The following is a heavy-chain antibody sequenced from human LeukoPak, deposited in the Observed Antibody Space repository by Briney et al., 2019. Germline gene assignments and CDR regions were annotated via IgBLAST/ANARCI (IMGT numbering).Heavy chain of an antibody. Sequence: SETLSLTCTVSGDSISRNGYYWGWIRQPPGKGLEWIGSVYYSGSTYYSPSLKSRVTISVDTSKNQFSLKLSSVTAADRAMYYCARHYSSGLIYLDYWGQGALVTVSS. CDR2: VYYSGST. CDR3: ARHYSSGLIYLDY. D-gene: IGHD6-19*01. J-gene: IGHJ4*02. CDR1: GDSISRNGYY. V-gene: IGHV4-39*01.